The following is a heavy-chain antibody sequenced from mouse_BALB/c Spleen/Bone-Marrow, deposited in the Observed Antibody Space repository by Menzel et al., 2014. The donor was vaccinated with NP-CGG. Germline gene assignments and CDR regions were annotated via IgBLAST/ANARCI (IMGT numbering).Heavy chain of an antibody. V-gene: IGHV1-9*01. CDR3: ARVIYWDFDV. CDR2: ILPGSDST. CDR1: GYTFSNYW. J-gene: IGHJ1*01. Sequence: QVQLQQSGAELMKPGASVKISCMATGYTFSNYWIEWIRQRPGHGLEWIGEILPGSDSTDYNENFKGKATFTADTSSNTAYMQRSSPTASDSDVYYRARVIYWDFDVWGQGTTVTVSS.